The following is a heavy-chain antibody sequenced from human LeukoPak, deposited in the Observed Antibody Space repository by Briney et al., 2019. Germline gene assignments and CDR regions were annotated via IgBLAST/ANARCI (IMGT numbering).Heavy chain of an antibody. CDR3: ARPSIAVAGRDWYFDL. Sequence: ASVKVSCKASGYTITNNYMHWVRQAPGQGLEWMGVINPSGTGTSYAQKFQGRITMSRDTSTSTVYMELSSLRSDDTAVYYCARPSIAVAGRDWYFDLWGRGTLVTVSS. J-gene: IGHJ2*01. CDR1: GYTITNNY. D-gene: IGHD6-19*01. CDR2: INPSGTGT. V-gene: IGHV1-46*01.